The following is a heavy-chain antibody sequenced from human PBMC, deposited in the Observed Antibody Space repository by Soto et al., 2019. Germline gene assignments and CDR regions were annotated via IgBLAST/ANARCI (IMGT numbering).Heavy chain of an antibody. CDR3: ARTRDQYCSGGNCYYHYHLDV. CDR2: IYYSGTT. J-gene: IGHJ6*03. CDR1: GDSISSYY. V-gene: IGHV4-59*08. Sequence: PSETLSLTCTVSGDSISSYYWSWIRQPPGKGLEWIGYIYYSGTTNYNPSLKSRVTMSVDTSKKQYSLKLSSVTAADTAVDYCARTRDQYCSGGNCYYHYHLDVRGKGTTGTVSS. D-gene: IGHD2-15*01.